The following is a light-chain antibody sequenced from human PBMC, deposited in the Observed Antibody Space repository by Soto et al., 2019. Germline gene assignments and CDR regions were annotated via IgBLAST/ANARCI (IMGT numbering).Light chain of an antibody. CDR3: SSYTSSSTGV. CDR1: SSDVGGYNY. V-gene: IGLV2-14*01. J-gene: IGLJ1*01. Sequence: QSALTQPASVSGSPGQSITISCTGTSSDVGGYNYVSWYQQHPGKAPKLMIYDVSTRPSGVSNRFSGSKSGNTASLTISGLQAEDESDYYCSSYTSSSTGVFGTGTKLTV. CDR2: DVS.